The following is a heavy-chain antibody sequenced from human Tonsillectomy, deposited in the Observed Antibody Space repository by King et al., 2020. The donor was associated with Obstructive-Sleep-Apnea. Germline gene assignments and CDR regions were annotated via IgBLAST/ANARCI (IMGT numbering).Heavy chain of an antibody. CDR1: GFTFSDYY. CDR3: AREAAGRDYYGSGSYWPLDY. V-gene: IGHV3-11*01. Sequence: VQLVESGGGLVKPGGSLRLSCAASGFTFSDYYMSWIRQAPGKGLEWVSYISSSGSTIYYADSVKGRFTISRDNAKNSLYLQMNSLRAEDTAVYYCAREAAGRDYYGSGSYWPLDYWGQGTLVTVSS. D-gene: IGHD3-10*01. CDR2: ISSSGSTI. J-gene: IGHJ4*02.